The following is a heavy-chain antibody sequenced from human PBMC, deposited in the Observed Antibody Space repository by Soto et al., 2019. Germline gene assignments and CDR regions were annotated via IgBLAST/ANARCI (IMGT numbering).Heavy chain of an antibody. CDR3: ARGRIVGSTTSWFDP. Sequence: ASVKVSCKASGGTFSSYAISWVRQAPGQGLEWMGGIIPSFGTANYAQKFQVRVTITAAESTSPAYMELSSLRSEDTAVYYCARGRIVGSTTSWFDPWGQGTLVTVSS. D-gene: IGHD1-26*01. CDR2: IIPSFGTA. J-gene: IGHJ5*02. V-gene: IGHV1-69*13. CDR1: GGTFSSYA.